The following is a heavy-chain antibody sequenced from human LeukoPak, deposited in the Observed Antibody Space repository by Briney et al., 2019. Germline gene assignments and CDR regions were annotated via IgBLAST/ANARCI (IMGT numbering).Heavy chain of an antibody. Sequence: GGSLRLSCAASGFTFSSYAMSWVRQAPGKGLEWVLAISGSGGSTYYADSVKGRFTISRDNSKNTLYLQMNSLRAEDTAVYYCAKDYYDSSGYYYFDYWGQGTLVTVSS. CDR2: ISGSGGST. D-gene: IGHD3-22*01. J-gene: IGHJ4*02. CDR1: GFTFSSYA. CDR3: AKDYYDSSGYYYFDY. V-gene: IGHV3-23*01.